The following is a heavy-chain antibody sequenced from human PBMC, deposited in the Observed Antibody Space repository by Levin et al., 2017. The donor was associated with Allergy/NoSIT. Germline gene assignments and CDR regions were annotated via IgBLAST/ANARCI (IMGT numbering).Heavy chain of an antibody. V-gene: IGHV2-70*01. Sequence: SGPTLVKPTQTLTLTCTPSGFSLSTSGMSVGWIRQPPGKALEWLALLDWDDDTYYSTSLKTRLTISKDTSKNQVVLIMTDMDPVDTATYYCARMIRGVIPAFDIWGQGTTVTVSS. J-gene: IGHJ3*02. CDR3: ARMIRGVIPAFDI. D-gene: IGHD3-10*01. CDR1: GFSLSTSGMS. CDR2: LDWDDDT.